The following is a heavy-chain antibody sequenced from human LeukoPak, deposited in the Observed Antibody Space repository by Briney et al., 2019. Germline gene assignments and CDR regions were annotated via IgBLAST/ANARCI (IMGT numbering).Heavy chain of an antibody. CDR3: ARNGIAAADDAFDI. D-gene: IGHD6-13*01. J-gene: IGHJ3*02. Sequence: PGGSLRLSCAASGFTFSSYSMNAGRQAPGEGLEWGLYISSSSSTIYYADSVKGRFTISRDNAKNSLYLQMNSLRAEDTAVYHCARNGIAAADDAFDIWGEGTMVTVSS. CDR1: GFTFSSYS. V-gene: IGHV3-48*01. CDR2: ISSSSSTI.